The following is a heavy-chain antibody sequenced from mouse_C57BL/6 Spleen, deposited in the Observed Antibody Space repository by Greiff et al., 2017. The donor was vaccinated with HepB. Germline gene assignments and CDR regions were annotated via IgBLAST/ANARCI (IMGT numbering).Heavy chain of an antibody. J-gene: IGHJ2*01. D-gene: IGHD1-1*01. CDR3: ANFIYYYGSSYFDY. V-gene: IGHV1-82*01. CDR2: IYPGDGDT. Sequence: VQLQQSGPELVKPGASVKISCKASGYAFSSSWMNWVKQRPGKGLEWIGRIYPGDGDTNYNGKFKGKATLTADKSSSTAYMQLSSLTSEDSAVYFCANFIYYYGSSYFDYWGQGTTLTVSS. CDR1: GYAFSSSW.